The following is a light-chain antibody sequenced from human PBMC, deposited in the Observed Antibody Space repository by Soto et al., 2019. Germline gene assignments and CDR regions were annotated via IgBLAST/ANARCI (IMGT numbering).Light chain of an antibody. V-gene: IGKV3-20*01. CDR1: QTVSSSY. Sequence: EIVLTQSPGTLSLSPGERVTLSCRASQTVSSSYFGWFQHRPCQAPRLLIYDTFYRATGIPDRFSASGSGTDFPLTISRLEPEDFAVYYCHQYSGPPYTVGQGTKLEI. CDR3: HQYSGPPYT. CDR2: DTF. J-gene: IGKJ2*01.